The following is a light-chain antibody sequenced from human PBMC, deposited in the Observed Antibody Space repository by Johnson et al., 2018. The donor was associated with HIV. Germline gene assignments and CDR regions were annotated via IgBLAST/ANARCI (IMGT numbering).Light chain of an antibody. J-gene: IGLJ1*01. CDR2: DNN. V-gene: IGLV1-51*01. CDR1: SSNIGNNY. Sequence: QSVLTQPPSVSAAPGQKVTISCSGSSSNIGNNYVSWYQQFPGTAPKLLIYDNNKRPSGIPDRFSSSKSGTSATLGITGLQTGDDADYYCGTWDSSLSVYVFGTGTKVTVL. CDR3: GTWDSSLSVYV.